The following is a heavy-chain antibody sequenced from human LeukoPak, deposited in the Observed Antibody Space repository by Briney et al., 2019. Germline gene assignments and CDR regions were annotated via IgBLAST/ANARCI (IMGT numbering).Heavy chain of an antibody. V-gene: IGHV3-30*02. CDR2: IRYDGSNK. Sequence: PGGSLRLSCAASGFTFSSYGMHWVRQAPGKGLEWVAFIRYDGSNKYYADSVKGRFTISRDNAKNSLYLQMNSLRAEDTAVYYCARDRLRGDGSGYSHYWGQGTLVTVSS. CDR3: ARDRLRGDGSGYSHY. CDR1: GFTFSSYG. J-gene: IGHJ4*02. D-gene: IGHD3-3*01.